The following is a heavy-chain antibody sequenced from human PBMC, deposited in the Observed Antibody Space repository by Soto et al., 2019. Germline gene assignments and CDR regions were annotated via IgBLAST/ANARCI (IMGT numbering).Heavy chain of an antibody. CDR2: IRSKANSYAT. D-gene: IGHD6-13*01. CDR1: GFTFSGSA. J-gene: IGHJ6*02. Sequence: GGSLRLSCAASGFTFSGSAMHWVRQASGKGLEWVGRIRSKANSYATAYAASVKGRFTISRDDSKNTAYLQMNSLKTEDTAVYYCTRRWGYSSSSRPYYGMDVWGQGTTVTVSS. CDR3: TRRWGYSSSSRPYYGMDV. V-gene: IGHV3-73*01.